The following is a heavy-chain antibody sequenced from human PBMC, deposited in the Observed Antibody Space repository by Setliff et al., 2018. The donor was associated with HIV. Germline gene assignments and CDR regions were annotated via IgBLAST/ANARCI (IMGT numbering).Heavy chain of an antibody. D-gene: IGHD1-26*01. V-gene: IGHV3-30*04. CDR2: ISNDGRNK. CDR1: GFSFSGYA. CDR3: AREGVGPIDYYYYMDV. Sequence: GGSLRLSCAASGFSFSGYAMHWVRQAPGKGLEWVAVISNDGRNKYYVDSVQGRFTISRDSSKNTLYLQMNSLRPGDTAVYYCAREGVGPIDYYYYMDVWGKGTTVTVSS. J-gene: IGHJ6*03.